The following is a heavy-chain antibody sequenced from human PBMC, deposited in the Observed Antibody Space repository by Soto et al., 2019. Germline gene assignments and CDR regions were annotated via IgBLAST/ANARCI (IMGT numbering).Heavy chain of an antibody. CDR1: GGSISSYY. J-gene: IGHJ5*02. Sequence: PSETLSLTCTVSGGSISSYYWSWIRQPPGKGLEWIGYIYYSGSTNYNPSLKSRVTISVDTSKNQFSLKLSSVTAADTAVYYCASSESYDSSGYYIGGWFDPWGQGTLVTVSS. D-gene: IGHD3-22*01. V-gene: IGHV4-59*01. CDR3: ASSESYDSSGYYIGGWFDP. CDR2: IYYSGST.